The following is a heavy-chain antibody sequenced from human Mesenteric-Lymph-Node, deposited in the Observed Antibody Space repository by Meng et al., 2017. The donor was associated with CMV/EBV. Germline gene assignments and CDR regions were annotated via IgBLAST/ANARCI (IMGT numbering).Heavy chain of an antibody. CDR3: ARTVAHARPLDV. CDR2: INPSGGST. J-gene: IGHJ6*02. V-gene: IGHV1-46*01. Sequence: ASVKVSCKASGYTFTSYYMHWVRQAPGQGLEWMGIINPSGGSTSYAQKFQGRVNMTRDTSTSTVYMELSSLKSADTAVDYCARTVAHARPLDVWGQGTTVTVSS. CDR1: GYTFTSYY. D-gene: IGHD2-15*01.